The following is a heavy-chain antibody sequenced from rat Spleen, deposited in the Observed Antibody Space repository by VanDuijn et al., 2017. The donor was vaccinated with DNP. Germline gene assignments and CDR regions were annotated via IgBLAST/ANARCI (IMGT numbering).Heavy chain of an antibody. Sequence: EVQLVESGGGLVQPGRSLKLSCAASGFTFSDYAMAWVRQAPKKGLEWVATIIYDGTNTYYRDSVKGRFTMSRDNAYSTLYLQMDGLRSEDTATYYCARGDYFDYWGQGVMVTVSS. CDR2: IIYDGTNT. CDR1: GFTFSDYA. V-gene: IGHV5-17*01. J-gene: IGHJ2*01. CDR3: ARGDYFDY.